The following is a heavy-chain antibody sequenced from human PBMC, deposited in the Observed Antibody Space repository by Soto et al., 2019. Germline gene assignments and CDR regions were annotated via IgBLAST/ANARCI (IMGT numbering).Heavy chain of an antibody. CDR1: GFTFSSYL. V-gene: IGHV3-74*01. J-gene: IGHJ3*02. Sequence: PGGSLRLSCAASGFTFSSYLMHWVRQAPGKGLVWVSRINSDGSSTTYADSVKGRFNISRDSAKNTLYLQMNSLRAEDTAVYYCARVRMAGDFDIWGQGTVVTVSS. CDR2: INSDGSST. D-gene: IGHD6-19*01. CDR3: ARVRMAGDFDI.